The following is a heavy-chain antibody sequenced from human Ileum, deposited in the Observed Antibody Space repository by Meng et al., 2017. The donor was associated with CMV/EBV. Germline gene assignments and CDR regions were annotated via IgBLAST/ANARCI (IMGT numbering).Heavy chain of an antibody. D-gene: IGHD6-19*01. V-gene: IGHV3-20*04. CDR3: ASDSSPAGLGFSDY. J-gene: IGHJ4*02. Sequence: GESLKISCAASGFTFDDYGMSWVRQAPGKGLEWVSGINWNGGSTGYADSVKGRFTISRDNAKNSLYLQMNSLRAEDTALYYCASDSSPAGLGFSDYWGQGTLVTVSS. CDR2: INWNGGST. CDR1: GFTFDDYG.